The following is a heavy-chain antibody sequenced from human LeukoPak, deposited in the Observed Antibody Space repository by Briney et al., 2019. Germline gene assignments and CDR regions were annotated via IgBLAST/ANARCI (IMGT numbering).Heavy chain of an antibody. V-gene: IGHV1-18*01. CDR2: INTYNVNT. CDR3: ARDSRRGYSYGYDY. D-gene: IGHD5-18*01. CDR1: GYTFTSYG. Sequence: ASVKVSCKASGYTFTSYGVSWVGQAPGQGLEWMGWINTYNVNTNYAQKFQGRVTLTTDASTSTAYMELRSLRSDDTAVYYCARDSRRGYSYGYDYWGQGTLVTVSS. J-gene: IGHJ4*02.